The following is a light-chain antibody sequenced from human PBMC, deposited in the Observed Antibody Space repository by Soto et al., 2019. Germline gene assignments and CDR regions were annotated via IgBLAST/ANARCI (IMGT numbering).Light chain of an antibody. Sequence: QSALTQPASVSGSPGQSITISCTGTSSDVGDYNYVSWYQQHPGKAPKLIIYGVSNRPSGISNRFSGSKSGNTASLTVSGLQAEDEADYDCSSYTATNTLVFGGGTKLTVL. CDR1: SSDVGDYNY. J-gene: IGLJ2*01. CDR3: SSYTATNTLV. CDR2: GVS. V-gene: IGLV2-14*01.